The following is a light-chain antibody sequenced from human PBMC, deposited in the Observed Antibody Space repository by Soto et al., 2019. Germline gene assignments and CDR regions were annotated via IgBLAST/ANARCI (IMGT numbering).Light chain of an antibody. CDR2: GAS. V-gene: IGKV3-15*01. CDR3: QQYNDWPPT. Sequence: EIVMTQSPDTLSASHGERATLSCRASQSVRSNLAWYQQKPGQAPRLLIYGASTRATGIPARFSGSGSGTEFTLSIGSLQSEDFAVYYCQQYNDWPPTFGQGTKVDIK. CDR1: QSVRSN. J-gene: IGKJ1*01.